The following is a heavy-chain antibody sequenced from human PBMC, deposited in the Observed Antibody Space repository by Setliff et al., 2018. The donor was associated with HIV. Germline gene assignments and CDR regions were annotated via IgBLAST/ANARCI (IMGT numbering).Heavy chain of an antibody. J-gene: IGHJ4*02. CDR2: IYTNGYT. Sequence: SETLSLTCSVSGGSISSGSYYWTWIRQPAGKGPEWIGHIYTNGYTNYNPSLKSRVTISVDTSKNQFSLRLTSVTAADTAVYYCARDLGGLWEVFDCWGQGTLVTVSS. D-gene: IGHD1-26*01. CDR3: ARDLGGLWEVFDC. V-gene: IGHV4-61*09. CDR1: GGSISSGSYY.